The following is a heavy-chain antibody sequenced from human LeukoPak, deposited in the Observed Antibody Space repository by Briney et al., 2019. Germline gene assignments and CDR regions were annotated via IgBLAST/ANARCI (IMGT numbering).Heavy chain of an antibody. Sequence: GGSLRLSCAASGFTFSSYSMNWVRQAPGKGREWSSYIRGSGSVSYNEDTVKGRFTISRDNAKNSLYLQMKRLRDEDTALYYCARDGGFGFLAAFDIWGQGTMVTVSS. J-gene: IGHJ3*02. V-gene: IGHV3-48*02. CDR3: ARDGGFGFLAAFDI. D-gene: IGHD3-10*01. CDR1: GFTFSSYS. CDR2: IRGSGSVS.